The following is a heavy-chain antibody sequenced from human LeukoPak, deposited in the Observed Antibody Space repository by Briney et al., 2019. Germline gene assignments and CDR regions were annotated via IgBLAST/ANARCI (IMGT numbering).Heavy chain of an antibody. CDR1: GGSTSSSY. D-gene: IGHD3-16*02. V-gene: IGHV4-59*08. Sequence: PPETLSLTCTLSGGSTSSSYWSWIRQPPGKGLGWIGYIYYSGSTNYNTSLKSRVTISVDTSTNQSSLKLSSVTAADTAGYYCARGGYIWGSYRAYGMDVWGQGTTVTVSS. J-gene: IGHJ6*02. CDR2: IYYSGST. CDR3: ARGGYIWGSYRAYGMDV.